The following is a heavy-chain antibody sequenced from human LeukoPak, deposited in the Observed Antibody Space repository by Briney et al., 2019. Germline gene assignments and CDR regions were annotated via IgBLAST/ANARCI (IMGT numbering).Heavy chain of an antibody. CDR2: IWYDGSNK. J-gene: IGHJ4*02. D-gene: IGHD3-10*01. V-gene: IGHV3-33*06. Sequence: PGGSLRLSCAASGFTFSSYSMHWVRQAPGKGLEWVAVIWYDGSNKYYADSVKGRFTISRDNSKNTLYLQMNSLRAEDTAVYYCAKDRITMVRGVSYFDYWGQGTLVTVSS. CDR1: GFTFSSYS. CDR3: AKDRITMVRGVSYFDY.